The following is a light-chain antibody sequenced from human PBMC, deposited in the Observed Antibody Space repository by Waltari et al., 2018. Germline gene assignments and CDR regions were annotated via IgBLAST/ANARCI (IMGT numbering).Light chain of an antibody. V-gene: IGKV3-20*01. CDR2: GAS. Sequence: EIDLTQSPGTLSFSPGESATISCRTSQSVTMALAWYQQKPGQAPRLLIYGASNRATDIPDRFSGSGSGTDFSLTISSLEPEDFAVYYCQHYLRLPVTFGQGTKVEVK. CDR1: QSVTMA. J-gene: IGKJ1*01. CDR3: QHYLRLPVT.